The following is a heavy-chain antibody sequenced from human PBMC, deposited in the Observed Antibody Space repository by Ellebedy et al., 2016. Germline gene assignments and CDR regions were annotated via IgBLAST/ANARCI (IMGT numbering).Heavy chain of an antibody. CDR2: IYYSGST. V-gene: IGHV4-59*01. CDR1: GGSISSYY. Sequence: SETLSLTCTVSGGSISSYYWSWIRQPPGKGLEWIGYIYYSGSTNYNPSLKSRVTISVDTSKNQFSLNLCSVTAADAAVYYCAKLANWYFDLWGRGTLVTVSS. D-gene: IGHD1-7*01. CDR3: AKLANWYFDL. J-gene: IGHJ2*01.